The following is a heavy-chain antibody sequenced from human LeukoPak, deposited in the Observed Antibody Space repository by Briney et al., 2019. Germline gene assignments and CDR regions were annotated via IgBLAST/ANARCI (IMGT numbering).Heavy chain of an antibody. CDR2: VSGRGGST. CDR3: AKDGMSAALGVDY. Sequence: GGSLRLSCAASGFIFSSYTMSWVRQAPGKGLEWVSGVSGRGGSTYYADSVEGRFTISRDNSKNTLYLQMNSLRGEDTAVYYCAKDGMSAALGVDYWAQGTLVTVSS. D-gene: IGHD2-2*01. J-gene: IGHJ4*02. V-gene: IGHV3-23*01. CDR1: GFIFSSYT.